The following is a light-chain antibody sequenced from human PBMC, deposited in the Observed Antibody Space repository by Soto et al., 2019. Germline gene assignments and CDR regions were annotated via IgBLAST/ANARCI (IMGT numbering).Light chain of an antibody. CDR2: EVS. Sequence: EIVMTQTPLSLSVTPGQSASISCRSSQTLLHSNGKSYLYWYLQKAGQAPQLPIYEVSKRFSGVPDRFSGSGAGTDFTLKISRVEAEDVGVYYCLQSLQFPLTFGGGTKVEIK. CDR3: LQSLQFPLT. V-gene: IGKV2D-29*01. J-gene: IGKJ4*01. CDR1: QTLLHSNGKSY.